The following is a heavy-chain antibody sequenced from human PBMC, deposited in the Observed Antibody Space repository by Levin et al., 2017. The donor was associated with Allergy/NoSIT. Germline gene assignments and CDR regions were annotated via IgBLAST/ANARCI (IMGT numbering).Heavy chain of an antibody. Sequence: GESLKISCVTSEFTFNTYWMGWVRQAPGEGLKWVANINQDGGESYYVDSVKGRFTISRDNANNSLYLQMDYLRADDTAVYYCASASNWGNDYWGQGTLVTVSS. J-gene: IGHJ4*02. CDR2: INQDGGES. V-gene: IGHV3-7*01. CDR3: ASASNWGNDY. CDR1: EFTFNTYW. D-gene: IGHD7-27*01.